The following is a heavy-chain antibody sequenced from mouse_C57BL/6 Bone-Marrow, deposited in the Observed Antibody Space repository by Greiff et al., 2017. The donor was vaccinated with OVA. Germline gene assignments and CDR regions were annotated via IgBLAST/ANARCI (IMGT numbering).Heavy chain of an antibody. D-gene: IGHD1-1*01. CDR3: ARWNLGTVVAPYYAMDY. V-gene: IGHV1-39*01. CDR1: GYSFTDYN. Sequence: EVQLQQSGPELVKPGASVKISCKASGYSFTDYNMNWVKQSNGKSLEWIGVINPNYGTTSYNQKFKGKATLTVDQSSSTAYMQLNSLTSEDSAVDYCARWNLGTVVAPYYAMDYWGQGTSVTVSS. J-gene: IGHJ4*01. CDR2: INPNYGTT.